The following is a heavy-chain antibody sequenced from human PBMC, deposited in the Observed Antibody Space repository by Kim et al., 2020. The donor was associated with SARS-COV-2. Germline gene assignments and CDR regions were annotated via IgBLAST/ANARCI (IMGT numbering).Heavy chain of an antibody. V-gene: IGHV4-34*01. D-gene: IGHD5-18*01. CDR1: GGSFSGYY. CDR3: ARDVDTAMVRAFDI. Sequence: SETLSLTCAVYGGSFSGYYWSWIRQPPGKGLEWIGEINHSGSTNYNPSLKSRVTISVDTSKNQFSLKLSSVTAADTAVYYCARDVDTAMVRAFDIWGQGT. J-gene: IGHJ3*02. CDR2: INHSGST.